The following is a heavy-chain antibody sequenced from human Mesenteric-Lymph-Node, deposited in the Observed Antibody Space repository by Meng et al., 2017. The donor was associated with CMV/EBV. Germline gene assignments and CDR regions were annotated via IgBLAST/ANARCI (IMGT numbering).Heavy chain of an antibody. J-gene: IGHJ4*02. V-gene: IGHV6-1*01. CDR1: GASISNTNAA. CDR3: AYFGDLPPLW. D-gene: IGHD3-16*01. Sequence: QLPLEHVGAGLVKCSQTLSVTCTTAGASISNTNAAGNWIRESPSRGLEWLGRAYYRSESYNDYAVSVTSRISVNLDTSKNQLSLHLNFVTPKDTAVYYCAYFGDLPPLWWGQGTLVTVSS. CDR2: AYYRSESYN.